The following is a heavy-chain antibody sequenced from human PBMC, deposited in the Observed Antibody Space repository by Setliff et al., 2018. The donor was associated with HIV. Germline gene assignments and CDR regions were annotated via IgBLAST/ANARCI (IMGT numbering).Heavy chain of an antibody. Sequence: GESLKISCAASGFTVSSNYLSWVRQAPGKGLEWVSVIYSGGSTNYADFVKGRFTISRDSSKNTLDLQMNSLRGEDTAVYYCARVSGYGLRGFDPWGQGTLVTVSS. CDR2: IYSGGST. CDR3: ARVSGYGLRGFDP. D-gene: IGHD5-12*01. CDR1: GFTVSSNY. V-gene: IGHV3-66*02. J-gene: IGHJ5*02.